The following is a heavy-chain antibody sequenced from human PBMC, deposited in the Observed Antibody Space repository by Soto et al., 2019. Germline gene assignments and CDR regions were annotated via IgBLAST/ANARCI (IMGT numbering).Heavy chain of an antibody. CDR3: ARGLRWHPIDY. D-gene: IGHD2-15*01. Sequence: ETLSLTCAVYGGSFSGYYWSWIRQPPGKGLEWIGEINHSGSTNYNPSLKSRVTISVDTSKNQFSLKLSSVTAADTAVYYCARGLRWHPIDYWGQGTLVTVSS. CDR1: GGSFSGYY. CDR2: INHSGST. V-gene: IGHV4-34*01. J-gene: IGHJ4*02.